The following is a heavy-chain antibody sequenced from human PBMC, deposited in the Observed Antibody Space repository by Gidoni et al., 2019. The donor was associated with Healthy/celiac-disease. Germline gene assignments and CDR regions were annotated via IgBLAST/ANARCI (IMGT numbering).Heavy chain of an antibody. CDR1: GFTFSSYS. V-gene: IGHV3-21*01. D-gene: IGHD3-3*01. J-gene: IGHJ6*02. CDR3: ARAVTPAFGVVIPYYYYGMDV. Sequence: EVQLVESGGGLVKPGGSLRLSCAASGFTFSSYSMNWVRQAPGKGLEWVSSISSSSSYIYYADSVKGRFTISRDNAKNSLYLQMNSLRAEDTAVYYCARAVTPAFGVVIPYYYYGMDVWGQGTTVTVSS. CDR2: ISSSSSYI.